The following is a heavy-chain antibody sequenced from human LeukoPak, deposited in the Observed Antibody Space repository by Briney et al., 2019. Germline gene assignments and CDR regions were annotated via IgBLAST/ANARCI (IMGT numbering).Heavy chain of an antibody. D-gene: IGHD3-22*01. CDR2: INPSGGST. CDR1: GYTFTSYY. J-gene: IGHJ3*02. V-gene: IGHV1-46*01. Sequence: ASVKVSCKASGYTFTSYYMHWVRQAPGQGLEWMGIINPSGGSTSYAQKFQGRVTMTRDTSTSTVYMELSSLRSEDTAVYYCARAPTFTMIARGAFDIWGQGTMVTVSS. CDR3: ARAPTFTMIARGAFDI.